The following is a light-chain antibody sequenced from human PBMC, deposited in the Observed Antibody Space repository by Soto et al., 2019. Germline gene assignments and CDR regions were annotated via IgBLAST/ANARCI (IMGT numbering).Light chain of an antibody. CDR1: QDISNY. V-gene: IGKV1-33*01. CDR3: QQYDNLPYT. CDR2: DAS. Sequence: DIQMTQSPSYLSASVGDRVTITCQASQDISNYLNWYQQKPGKAPKLLIYDASNLETGVPSRFSGSGSGTEFTFTISSLQPEDIATYYCQQYDNLPYTFGQGTKLEIK. J-gene: IGKJ2*01.